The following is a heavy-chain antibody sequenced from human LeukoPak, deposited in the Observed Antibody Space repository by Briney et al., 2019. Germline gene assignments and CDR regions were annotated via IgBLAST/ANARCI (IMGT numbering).Heavy chain of an antibody. V-gene: IGHV1-2*02. CDR2: INPNSGGT. D-gene: IGHD6-13*01. CDR3: AREGSGIARGFDY. CDR1: GYTFTGYY. Sequence: ASVKVSCKASGYTFTGYYMHWVRQAPGQGLEWMGWINPNSGGTNYAQKFQGRVTMTRDTSISTAYMELSRLRPDDTAVYCCAREGSGIARGFDYWGQGTLVTVSS. J-gene: IGHJ4*02.